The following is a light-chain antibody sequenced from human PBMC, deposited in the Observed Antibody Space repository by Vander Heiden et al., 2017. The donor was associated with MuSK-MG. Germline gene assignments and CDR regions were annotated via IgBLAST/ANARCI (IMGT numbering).Light chain of an antibody. J-gene: IGLJ2*01. Sequence: QSALTQPASVSGSPGQSITISCPGTNSDIGAHDYVSWYQQHPGRAPKLLIFDVRSRPSGVSDRFPGSKSVNTASLTISGLQPDDEAVYYCTSYSIDTTLVFGGGTEVTVL. CDR3: TSYSIDTTLV. V-gene: IGLV2-14*03. CDR2: DVR. CDR1: NSDIGAHDY.